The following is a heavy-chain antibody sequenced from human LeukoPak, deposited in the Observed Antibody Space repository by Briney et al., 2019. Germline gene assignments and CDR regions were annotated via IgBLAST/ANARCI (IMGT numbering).Heavy chain of an antibody. J-gene: IGHJ5*02. Sequence: GGSLRLSCAASGFTFSSYAMSWVRQAPGKGLEWVSAISGSGGSTYYADSVKGRFTISRDNSKNTLYLQMNSLRAEDTAVYYCASLEMATIRYSWFDPWGQGTLVTVSS. CDR3: ASLEMATIRYSWFDP. V-gene: IGHV3-23*01. CDR2: ISGSGGST. CDR1: GFTFSSYA. D-gene: IGHD5-24*01.